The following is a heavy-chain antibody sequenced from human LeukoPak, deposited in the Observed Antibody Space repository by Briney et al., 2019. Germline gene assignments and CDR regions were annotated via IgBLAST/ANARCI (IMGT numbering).Heavy chain of an antibody. CDR3: ARVLTGYYNFDY. J-gene: IGHJ4*02. CDR1: GYTFTAYY. Sequence: ASVKVSCKASGYTFTAYYMHWVRQAPGQGLEWMGRINPNSGGTNYAQKFQGRVTMTRDTSISTAYMELSRLRSDDTAVYYCARVLTGYYNFDYWGQGTLVTVSS. V-gene: IGHV1-2*06. CDR2: INPNSGGT. D-gene: IGHD3-9*01.